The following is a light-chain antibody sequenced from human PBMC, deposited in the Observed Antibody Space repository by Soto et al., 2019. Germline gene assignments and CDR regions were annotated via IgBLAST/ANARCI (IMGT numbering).Light chain of an antibody. CDR3: QQANSFPQT. V-gene: IGKV1-9*01. CDR1: QGISSY. Sequence: IQLTQSPSSLSASVGDRVTITCRASQGISSYLAWYQQKPGKAPKLLIYAASTLQSGVTSRFSGSGSGTDFTLTISSLQPEDFATYYCQQANSFPQTFGQGTKVDI. CDR2: AAS. J-gene: IGKJ1*01.